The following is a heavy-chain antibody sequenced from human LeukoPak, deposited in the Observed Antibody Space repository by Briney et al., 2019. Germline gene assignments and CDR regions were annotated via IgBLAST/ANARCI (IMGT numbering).Heavy chain of an antibody. CDR2: ISGSGGST. J-gene: IGHJ6*02. V-gene: IGHV3-23*01. D-gene: IGHD5-18*01. Sequence: GGSLRLSCAASGFTFSSYAMSWVRQAPGKGLEWVSAISGSGGSTYYADSVKGRFTISRDNSKNTLYLQMNSLRAEDTAVYYSAKGHGYSYGSYYYYYYGMDVWGQGTTVTVSS. CDR3: AKGHGYSYGSYYYYYYGMDV. CDR1: GFTFSSYA.